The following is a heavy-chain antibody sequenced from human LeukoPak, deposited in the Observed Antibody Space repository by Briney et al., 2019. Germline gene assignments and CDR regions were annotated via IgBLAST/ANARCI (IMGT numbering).Heavy chain of an antibody. V-gene: IGHV1-18*01. CDR2: ISTYNGDT. CDR3: AREWWGYDVLTGDNWFDP. D-gene: IGHD3-9*01. Sequence: GESLKISCKGSGYSFTSYGISWVRQAPGQGLEWMGWISTYNGDTNYAQKFQGRVIMTTDTSTSTAYIELRSLRSDDTAAYYCAREWWGYDVLTGDNWFDPWGQGTLVTVSS. CDR1: GYSFTSYG. J-gene: IGHJ5*02.